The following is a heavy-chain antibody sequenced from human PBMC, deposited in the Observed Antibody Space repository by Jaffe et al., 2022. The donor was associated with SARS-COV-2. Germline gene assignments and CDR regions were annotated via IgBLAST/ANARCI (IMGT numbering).Heavy chain of an antibody. J-gene: IGHJ6*02. CDR1: GYTFTSYY. D-gene: IGHD2-8*01. CDR2: INPSGGST. Sequence: QVQLVQSGAEVKKPGASVKVSCKASGYTFTSYYMHWVRQAPGQGLEWMGIINPSGGSTSYAQKFQGRVTMTRDTSTSTVYMELSSLRSEDTAVYYCARDNRDVVLMVYAAQEPYYYGMDVWGQGTTVTVSS. CDR3: ARDNRDVVLMVYAAQEPYYYGMDV. V-gene: IGHV1-46*01.